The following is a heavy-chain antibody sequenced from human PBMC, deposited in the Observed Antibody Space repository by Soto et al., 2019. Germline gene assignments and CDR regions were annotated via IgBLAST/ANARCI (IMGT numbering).Heavy chain of an antibody. CDR2: IYHTGST. Sequence: PSETLSLTCAVSGDSISTRYWWSWVRQSPGKGLDWIGEIYHTGSTNYNPSLKSRVTISLDKSKYQFSLKLNSVTAADTAAYYCAARYAQFLDFWGHGTQVTVSS. J-gene: IGHJ4*01. D-gene: IGHD1-1*01. CDR1: GDSISTRYW. V-gene: IGHV4-4*02. CDR3: AARYAQFLDF.